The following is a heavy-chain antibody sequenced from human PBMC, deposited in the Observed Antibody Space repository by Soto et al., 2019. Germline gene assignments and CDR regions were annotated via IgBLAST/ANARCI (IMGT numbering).Heavy chain of an antibody. CDR2: ISGSGAST. J-gene: IGHJ4*02. CDR3: AQDRYFDWPTATNY. V-gene: IGHV3-23*01. CDR1: GVTFNNYA. D-gene: IGHD3-9*01. Sequence: PGGSLRLACAASGVTFNNYAMIWVRQTQGQGLEWVSAISGSGASTYYADSVKGRFTISRDNSKNTLYLQMNSLRAEDTALYFSAQDRYFDWPTATNYWGQGALVTVPS.